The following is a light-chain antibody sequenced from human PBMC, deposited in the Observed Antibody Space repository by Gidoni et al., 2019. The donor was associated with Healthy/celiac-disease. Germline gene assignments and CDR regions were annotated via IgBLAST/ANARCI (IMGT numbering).Light chain of an antibody. J-gene: IGKJ4*01. Sequence: EIVLTQYPGTLSFSPGERATLSCRASQRVSSSYLAWYQQKPGQAPRLLIYGASSRATGIPDRFSGSGSGTDFTLTISRLEPEDFAVYYCQQYGSSPPLTFGRXTKVEIK. V-gene: IGKV3-20*01. CDR2: GAS. CDR1: QRVSSSY. CDR3: QQYGSSPPLT.